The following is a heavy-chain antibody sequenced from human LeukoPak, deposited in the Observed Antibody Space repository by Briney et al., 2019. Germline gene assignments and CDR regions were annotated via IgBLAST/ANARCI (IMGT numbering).Heavy chain of an antibody. CDR1: GFTFRSYG. CDR3: ARGDGYYDSSGYLNWFDP. J-gene: IGHJ5*02. D-gene: IGHD3-22*01. V-gene: IGHV3-30*03. Sequence: GTSLRLSCAASGFTFRSYGMHWVRQAPGRGLEWVAVISYDGGNEYYVDPVKGRFNISRDNSKNTLYLQMNSLRAEDTAVYYCARGDGYYDSSGYLNWFDPWGQGTLVTVSS. CDR2: ISYDGGNE.